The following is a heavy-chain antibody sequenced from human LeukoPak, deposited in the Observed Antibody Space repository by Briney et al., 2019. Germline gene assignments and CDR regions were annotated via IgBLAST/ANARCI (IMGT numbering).Heavy chain of an antibody. CDR1: GFSFSSYS. J-gene: IGHJ4*02. CDR3: ARDLGDYYDSSGYNGY. D-gene: IGHD3-22*01. CDR2: ISSSSSYI. Sequence: GGSLRLSCAASGFSFSSYSMNWVRQAPGKGLEWVSYISSSSSYIYYADSVKGRFTISRDNAKNSLYLQMNSLRAEDTAVYYCARDLGDYYDSSGYNGYWGQGTLVTVSS. V-gene: IGHV3-21*01.